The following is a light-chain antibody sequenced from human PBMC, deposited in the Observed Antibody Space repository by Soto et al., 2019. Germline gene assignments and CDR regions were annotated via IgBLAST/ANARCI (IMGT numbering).Light chain of an antibody. CDR2: DAS. J-gene: IGKJ4*01. V-gene: IGKV1-39*01. CDR3: QQSYSTPLT. CDR1: QNIKTY. Sequence: DIRTTQSPSSLSASVGDRVTITCRASQNIKTYLNWYQHKLGEAPKLLIYDASNLQGGVPSRFSDSGSGTDFTLTISSLQPEDFATYYCQQSYSTPLTFGGGTKVDIK.